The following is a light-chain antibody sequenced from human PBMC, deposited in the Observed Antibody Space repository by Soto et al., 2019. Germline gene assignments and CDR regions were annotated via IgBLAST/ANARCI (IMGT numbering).Light chain of an antibody. Sequence: DIVMTQSPDSLAVSLGERATINCKSSQSVLYSSNNKNYLTWYQQKPGQPPKLLIYWASTRESRVPDRFSGSGSGTDFTLTINSLQAEDVAVYYCQQYYSIPWTFGQGTKVDI. J-gene: IGKJ1*01. CDR1: QSVLYSSNNKNY. CDR3: QQYYSIPWT. CDR2: WAS. V-gene: IGKV4-1*01.